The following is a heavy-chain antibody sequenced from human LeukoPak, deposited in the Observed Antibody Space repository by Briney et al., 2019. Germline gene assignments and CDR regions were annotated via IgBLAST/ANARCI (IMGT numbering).Heavy chain of an antibody. Sequence: GGALRLSCAASGFTLNNYSMNWVRQVPGKGLEWVSYISTSSSTRYYADSVKGRFTISRDNAMNSLYLQMNSLRAEDTAVYYCARTRDPPTYYYFYMDVWGKGTTVTVSS. D-gene: IGHD1-1*01. J-gene: IGHJ6*03. CDR1: GFTLNNYS. CDR2: ISTSSSTR. V-gene: IGHV3-48*04. CDR3: ARTRDPPTYYYFYMDV.